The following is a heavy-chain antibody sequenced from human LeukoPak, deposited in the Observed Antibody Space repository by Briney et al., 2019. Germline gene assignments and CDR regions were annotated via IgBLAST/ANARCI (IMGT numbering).Heavy chain of an antibody. CDR3: ARGPLIAAAGTGHWYFDL. J-gene: IGHJ2*01. CDR2: MYHSGST. D-gene: IGHD6-13*01. V-gene: IGHV4-38-2*02. CDR1: GYSTSSYRY. Sequence: PSETLSLTCTVSGYSTSSYRYWGWIRQPPGKGLEWIGSMYHSGSTYKNPSLTSRVTISVDTSKNQFSLKLSSVTAADTAVYYCARGPLIAAAGTGHWYFDLWGRGTLVTVSS.